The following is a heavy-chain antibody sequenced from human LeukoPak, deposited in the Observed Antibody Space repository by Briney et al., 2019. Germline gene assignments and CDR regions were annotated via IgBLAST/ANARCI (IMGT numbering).Heavy chain of an antibody. CDR1: GFTFNSYA. J-gene: IGHJ4*02. CDR2: IRYDGSNK. CDR3: TVTTKGY. V-gene: IGHV3-30*02. D-gene: IGHD4-11*01. Sequence: GGSLRLSCAASGFTFNSYAMSWVRQAPGKGLEWVAFIRYDGSNKYYADSVKGRFTISRDNPKNTLYLQMNSLRPEDTAVYYCTVTTKGYWGQGTLVTVSS.